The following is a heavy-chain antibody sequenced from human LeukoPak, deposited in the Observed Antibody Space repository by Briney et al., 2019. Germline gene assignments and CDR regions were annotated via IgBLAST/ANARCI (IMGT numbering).Heavy chain of an antibody. V-gene: IGHV4-31*03. CDR2: IYYSEST. CDR3: ARVAKAGDFWREGWFDP. D-gene: IGHD3-3*01. CDR1: GGSISSGGYY. Sequence: SQTLSLTCTVSGGSISSGGYYWSWIRQHPGKGLEWIGYIYYSESTYYNPSLKSRVTISVDTSKNQFSLKLSSVTAADTAVYYCARVAKAGDFWREGWFDPWGQGTLVTVSS. J-gene: IGHJ5*02.